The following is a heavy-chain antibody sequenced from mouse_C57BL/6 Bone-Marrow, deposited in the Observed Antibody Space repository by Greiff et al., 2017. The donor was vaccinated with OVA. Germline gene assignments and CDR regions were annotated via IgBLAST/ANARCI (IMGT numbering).Heavy chain of an antibody. Sequence: VQLKEAGPERVKPGAAGKRAGKAAGYSFTGYYMHWVKQSHGNILEWIGYIYPYNGVSSYNQKFKGKATLTVDKSSSTAYMELRSLTSEDSAVYYCARGTGFDYWGQGTTLTVSS. D-gene: IGHD3-3*01. CDR1: GYSFTGYY. CDR3: ARGTGFDY. V-gene: IGHV1-31*01. J-gene: IGHJ2*01. CDR2: IYPYNGVS.